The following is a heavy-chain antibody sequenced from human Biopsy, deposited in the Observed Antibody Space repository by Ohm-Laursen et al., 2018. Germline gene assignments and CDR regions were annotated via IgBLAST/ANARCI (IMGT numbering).Heavy chain of an antibody. Sequence: SETLSLTCTVSGGSISSYYWNWIRQPAGGGLEYIGRLYTTGSTNYNPSLRSRVTMSADTSKNQFSLNLRSVTAADTAVYFCARSIGYGNSYFQYWGQGILVTVSS. V-gene: IGHV4-4*07. CDR1: GGSISSYY. CDR3: ARSIGYGNSYFQY. D-gene: IGHD2/OR15-2a*01. J-gene: IGHJ1*01. CDR2: LYTTGST.